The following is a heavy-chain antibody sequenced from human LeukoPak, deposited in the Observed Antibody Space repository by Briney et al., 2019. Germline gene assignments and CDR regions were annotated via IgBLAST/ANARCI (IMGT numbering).Heavy chain of an antibody. CDR2: VFYTGDT. V-gene: IGHV4-39*01. CDR3: ARVLRDGHNDPFDN. CDR1: GDSISSSSYF. D-gene: IGHD5-24*01. Sequence: PSETLSLTCTVSGDSISSSSYFWGWIRQPPEKGLEWIVSVFYTGDTYYSPSLKSRVTLSVDTSKNHFSLRLTSVTAADAAVYYCARVLRDGHNDPFDNWGQGTLVTVSS. J-gene: IGHJ3*02.